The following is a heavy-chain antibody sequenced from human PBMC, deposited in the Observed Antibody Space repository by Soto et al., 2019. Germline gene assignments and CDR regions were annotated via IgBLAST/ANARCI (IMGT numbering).Heavy chain of an antibody. D-gene: IGHD4-4*01. J-gene: IGHJ5*02. Sequence: GSLRLSCTASGFTFSDSWMTWVRQAPGKGLEWVARIKPDESEKKYADSVKGRFSISRDNAKNSMYLQMDSLRGEDTAVYYCVRGGSNYASWGQGTLVTVSS. V-gene: IGHV3-7*01. CDR1: GFTFSDSW. CDR2: IKPDESEK. CDR3: VRGGSNYAS.